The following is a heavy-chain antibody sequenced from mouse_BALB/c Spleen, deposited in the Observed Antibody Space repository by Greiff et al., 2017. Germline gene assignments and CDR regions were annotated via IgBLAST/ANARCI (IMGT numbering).Heavy chain of an antibody. V-gene: IGHV1-69*02. J-gene: IGHJ4*01. CDR1: GYTFTSYW. CDR2: IYPSDSYT. Sequence: QVQLQQPGAELVRPGASVKLSCKASGYTFTSYWINWVKQRPGQGLEWIGNIYPSDSYTNYNQKFKDKATLTVDKSSSTAYMQLSSPTSEDSAVYYCTRWENWDWYAMDYWGQGTSVTVSS. CDR3: TRWENWDWYAMDY. D-gene: IGHD4-1*01.